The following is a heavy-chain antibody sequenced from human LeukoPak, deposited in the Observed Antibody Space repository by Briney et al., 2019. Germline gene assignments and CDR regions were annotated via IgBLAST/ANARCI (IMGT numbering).Heavy chain of an antibody. CDR1: GGSFSGYY. CDR3: ARHYYDSSGYPDAFDI. CDR2: MNHSGST. J-gene: IGHJ3*02. D-gene: IGHD3-22*01. Sequence: SETLSLTCAVYGGSFSGYYWSWIRQPPGKGLEWIGEMNHSGSTNYNPSLKSRVTISVDTSKNQFSLKLSSVTAADTAVYYCARHYYDSSGYPDAFDIWGQGTMVTVSS. V-gene: IGHV4-34*01.